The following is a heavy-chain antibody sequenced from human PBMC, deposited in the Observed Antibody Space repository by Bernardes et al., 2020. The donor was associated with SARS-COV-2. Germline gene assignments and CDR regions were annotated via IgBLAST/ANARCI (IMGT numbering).Heavy chain of an antibody. CDR2: IFSTGHTT. J-gene: IGHJ6*02. D-gene: IGHD1-26*01. CDR1: GFLFSAYE. V-gene: IGHV3-48*03. CDR3: ARLSKGTGSYYDQKYYYGMDV. Sequence: GSLRLSCAASGFLFSAYEMNWVRQAPGKGLEWVSYIFSTGHTTYYADSVKGRFTCSRDNAKNSLYLQMNSLRAEDAAVYYCARLSKGTGSYYDQKYYYGMDVWSQGTTVTVAS.